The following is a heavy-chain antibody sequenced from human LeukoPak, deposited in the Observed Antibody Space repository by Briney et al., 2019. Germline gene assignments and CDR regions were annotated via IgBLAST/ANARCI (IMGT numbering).Heavy chain of an antibody. D-gene: IGHD3-10*01. J-gene: IGHJ4*02. CDR2: ISAYNGNT. CDR3: ARTSMVRGMAHDY. CDR1: GYTFTSYG. Sequence: GASVKVSCKASGYTFTSYGISWVRQAPGQGLEWMGWISAYNGNTNYAQKLQGRVTMTTDTSTSTACMELRSLRSDDTAVYYCARTSMVRGMAHDYWGQGTLVTVSS. V-gene: IGHV1-18*01.